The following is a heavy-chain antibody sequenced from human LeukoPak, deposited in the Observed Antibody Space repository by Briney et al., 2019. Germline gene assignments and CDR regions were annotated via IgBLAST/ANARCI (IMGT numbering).Heavy chain of an antibody. Sequence: GGSLRLSCAASGFTFDDYAMSWVRQAPGKGLEWVSVISGSGDSTYYADSVKGRFTISRDISKNTLYLQMKSLRAGDTAVYYCAKDKTYDDFWSGHDAFDIWGQGTMVTVSS. J-gene: IGHJ3*02. CDR3: AKDKTYDDFWSGHDAFDI. D-gene: IGHD3-3*01. CDR2: ISGSGDST. V-gene: IGHV3-23*01. CDR1: GFTFDDYA.